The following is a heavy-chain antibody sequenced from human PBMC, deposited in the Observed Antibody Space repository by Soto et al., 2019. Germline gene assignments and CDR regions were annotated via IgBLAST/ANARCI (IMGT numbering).Heavy chain of an antibody. J-gene: IGHJ2*01. V-gene: IGHV3-11*01. CDR2: ISSSGSTF. Sequence: GGSLRLSCAASGFTFTNYSMSWIRQAPGKGLEWVSFISSSGSTFYFADSVRGRFTISRDNAKNSLYLQMNSLKSEDTAVYYCARQGYCSGGRCYGLKIWYFDLWGRGTLVTVSS. CDR3: ARQGYCSGGRCYGLKIWYFDL. CDR1: GFTFTNYS. D-gene: IGHD2-15*01.